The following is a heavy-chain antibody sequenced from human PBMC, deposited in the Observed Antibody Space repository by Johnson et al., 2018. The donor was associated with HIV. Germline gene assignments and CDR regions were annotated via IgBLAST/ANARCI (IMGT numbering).Heavy chain of an antibody. Sequence: VPLVESGGGLVQPGGSLRLSCAASGFTFSSSAMSWVRQAPGKGLEWVAAISGSGSSTYYADSVKGRFTISRDNSKNTLYLQMNSLRAEDTAVYYCAKDRLFGFRNDAFDIWGQGTMVTVSS. J-gene: IGHJ3*02. V-gene: IGHV3-23*04. D-gene: IGHD3-16*01. CDR2: ISGSGSST. CDR3: AKDRLFGFRNDAFDI. CDR1: GFTFSSSA.